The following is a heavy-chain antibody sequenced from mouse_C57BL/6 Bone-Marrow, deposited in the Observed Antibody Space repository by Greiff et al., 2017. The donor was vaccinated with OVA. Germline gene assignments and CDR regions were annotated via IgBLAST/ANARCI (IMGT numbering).Heavy chain of an antibody. CDR3: ARVGGLRAY. Sequence: EVKLVESGPELVKPGASVKISCKASGYSFTGYYMNWVKQSPEKSLEWIGEINPSTGGTTYNQKFKAKATLTVDKSSSTAYMQLKSLTSEDSAVYYCARVGGLRAYWGQGTLVTVSA. CDR1: GYSFTGYY. D-gene: IGHD2-4*01. CDR2: INPSTGGT. J-gene: IGHJ3*01. V-gene: IGHV1-42*01.